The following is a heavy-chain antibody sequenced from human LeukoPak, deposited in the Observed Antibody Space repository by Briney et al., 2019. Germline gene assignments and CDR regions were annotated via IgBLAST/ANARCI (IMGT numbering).Heavy chain of an antibody. CDR3: ARPGWVGATGAFHI. J-gene: IGHJ3*02. D-gene: IGHD1-26*01. CDR2: IHYSGNT. CDR1: GDSISSYY. V-gene: IGHV4-59*01. Sequence: PETLSLTCTVSGDSISSYYWSWIRQPPGTGLGWIGYIHYSGNTNYNPSLKSRVSISVDTSNNQFSLKLSSVTAADTAVYYCARPGWVGATGAFHIWGQGTLVTVSS.